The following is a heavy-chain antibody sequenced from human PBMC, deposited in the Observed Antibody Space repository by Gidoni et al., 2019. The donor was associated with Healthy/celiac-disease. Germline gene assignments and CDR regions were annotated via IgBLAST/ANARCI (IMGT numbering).Heavy chain of an antibody. CDR2: ISYDGSNK. CDR1: YGSYG. Sequence: YGSYGMHWVRQAPGKGLEWVAVISYDGSNKYYADSVKGRFTISRDNSKNTLYLQMNSLRAEDTAVYYCAKEGSSSSGTFDYWGQGTLVTVSS. V-gene: IGHV3-30*18. CDR3: AKEGSSSSGTFDY. J-gene: IGHJ4*02. D-gene: IGHD6-13*01.